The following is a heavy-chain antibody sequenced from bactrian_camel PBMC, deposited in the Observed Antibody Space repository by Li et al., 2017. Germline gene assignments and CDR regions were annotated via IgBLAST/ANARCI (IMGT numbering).Heavy chain of an antibody. J-gene: IGHJ6*01. CDR3: AARGPYCYTKLSVADFTY. D-gene: IGHD2*01. V-gene: IGHV3-3*01. Sequence: HVQLVESGGGSVQAGGSLRLSCAASGYTNTRYCMGWFRQAPGKEREGVAAVSTISHSAYYVASVSGRFTISVGNGIDTVYLQMNSLKPEDTAMYYCAARGPYCYTKLSVADFTYWGQGTQVTVS. CDR2: VSTISHSA. CDR1: GYTNTRYC.